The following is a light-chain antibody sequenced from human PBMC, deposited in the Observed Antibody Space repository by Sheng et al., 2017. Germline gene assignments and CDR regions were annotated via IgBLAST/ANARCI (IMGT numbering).Light chain of an antibody. CDR3: QHRTNSH. CDR1: QSVRSH. J-gene: IGKJ4*01. CDR2: DAS. Sequence: EIVLTQSPGTLSLSPGERATLSCRASQSVRSHLAWYQQKSGQAPRLLVYDASTRATGIPTRFSGSGSETDFTLTITRLEPEDFAVYYCQHRTNSHFGGGTRLEI. V-gene: IGKV3-11*01.